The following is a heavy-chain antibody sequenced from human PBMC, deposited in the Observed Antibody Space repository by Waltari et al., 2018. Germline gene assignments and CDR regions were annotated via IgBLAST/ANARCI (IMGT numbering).Heavy chain of an antibody. J-gene: IGHJ5*02. CDR2: IHTNTWNP. CDR1: GYTFTSYA. V-gene: IGHV7-4-1*02. Sequence: QVQLVQSGSELKKPGASVKVSCKASGYTFTSYAMNWVRPAPGQRLEWMGWIHTNTWNPTYAQGFTGRFVFSLDTSVSTAYLQISSLKAEDTAVYYCARGPRGGSIMITFDRNWFDPWGQGTLVTVSS. CDR3: ARGPRGGSIMITFDRNWFDP. D-gene: IGHD3-16*01.